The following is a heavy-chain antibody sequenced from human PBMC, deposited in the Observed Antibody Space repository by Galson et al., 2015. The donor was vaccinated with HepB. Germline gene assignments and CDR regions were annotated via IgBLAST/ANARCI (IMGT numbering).Heavy chain of an antibody. D-gene: IGHD3-10*01. J-gene: IGHJ4*02. CDR2: TYYRSKWYN. CDR3: AGGSNDSGIA. CDR1: GDSVSSKSGA. V-gene: IGHV6-1*01. Sequence: CAISGDSVSSKSGAWSWIRQSPSRGLEWLGRTYYRSKWYNDYAVSVKSRITINPDTSKNQFSLQLKSVTPEDTALYYCAGGSNDSGIAWGQGTLVTVSS.